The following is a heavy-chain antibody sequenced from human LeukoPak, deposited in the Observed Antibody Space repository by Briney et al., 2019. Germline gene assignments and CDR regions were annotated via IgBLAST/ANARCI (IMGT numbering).Heavy chain of an antibody. J-gene: IGHJ4*02. D-gene: IGHD3-3*01. Sequence: PGGSLRLSCAASGFTFSSYWMSWVRQAPGKGLEWVANIKQDGSEKYYVDSVKGRFTISRDNAKNSLYLQMNSLRAEDTAMYYCARVEWFIPSVPFDYWGQGTLVTVSS. CDR1: GFTFSSYW. CDR2: IKQDGSEK. V-gene: IGHV3-7*01. CDR3: ARVEWFIPSVPFDY.